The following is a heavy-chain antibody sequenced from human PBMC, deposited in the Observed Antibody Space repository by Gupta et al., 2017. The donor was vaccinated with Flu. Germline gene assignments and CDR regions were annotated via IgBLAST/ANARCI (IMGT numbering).Heavy chain of an antibody. J-gene: IGHJ4*02. Sequence: EEQLVESGGGLVQPGGSLRLSCAASGFRFRSYWMDWVRQAPGKGLEWVANIAADDSVKNYADSVKGRFTISRDDAKDSVYLQMNSLRAEDTAVYYCARNRGWQQFDYWGQGALVTVSS. CDR1: GFRFRSYW. CDR2: IAADDSVK. D-gene: IGHD5-24*01. CDR3: ARNRGWQQFDY. V-gene: IGHV3-7*01.